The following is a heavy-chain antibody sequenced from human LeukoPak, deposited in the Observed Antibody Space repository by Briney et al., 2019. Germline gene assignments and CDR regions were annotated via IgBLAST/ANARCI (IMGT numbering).Heavy chain of an antibody. Sequence: GGSLRLSCAASGFTFSSCSMNWVRQAPGKGLEWVSYISSGSSSIYYADSVKGRFTISRDNAENSLYLQMNSLRDEDTAVYYCARAPHYSNYGPYYYGMDVWGQGTTVTVSS. V-gene: IGHV3-48*02. J-gene: IGHJ6*02. CDR2: ISSGSSSI. CDR1: GFTFSSCS. CDR3: ARAPHYSNYGPYYYGMDV. D-gene: IGHD4-11*01.